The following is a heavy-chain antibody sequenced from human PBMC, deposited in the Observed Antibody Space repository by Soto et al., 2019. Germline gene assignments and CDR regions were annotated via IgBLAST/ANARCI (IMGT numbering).Heavy chain of an antibody. V-gene: IGHV1-69*13. Sequence: SVKVSCKASGGTFSSYAISWVRQAPGKGLEWMGGIIPIFGTANYAQKFQGRVTITADESTSTAYMELSSLRSEDTAVYYCAREEYYYDSSGYYSSDYYYGMDVWGQGTTVTVSS. D-gene: IGHD3-22*01. CDR2: IIPIFGTA. J-gene: IGHJ6*02. CDR1: GGTFSSYA. CDR3: AREEYYYDSSGYYSSDYYYGMDV.